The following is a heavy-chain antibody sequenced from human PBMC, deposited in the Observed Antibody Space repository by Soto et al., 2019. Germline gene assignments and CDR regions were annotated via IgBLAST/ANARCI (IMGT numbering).Heavy chain of an antibody. D-gene: IGHD5-12*01. CDR3: ARVEPSSGYDFELRNNWFDP. CDR1: GGTFSSYT. Sequence: SVKVSCKASGGTFSSYTISWVRQAPGQGLEWMGRIIPILGIANYAQKFQGRVTITADKSTSTAYMELSSLRSEDTAVYYCARVEPSSGYDFELRNNWFDPWGQGTLVTVSS. CDR2: IIPILGIA. J-gene: IGHJ5*02. V-gene: IGHV1-69*02.